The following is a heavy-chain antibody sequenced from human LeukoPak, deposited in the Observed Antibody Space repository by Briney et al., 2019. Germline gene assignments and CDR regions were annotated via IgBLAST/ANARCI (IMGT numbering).Heavy chain of an antibody. Sequence: GGSLRLSCAASGFTFSSYSMNWVRQAPGKGLEWVSSISSSSSSYIYYADSVKGRFTISRDNAKNSLYLQMNSLRAEDTAVYYCALGATLDAFDIWGQGTMVTVSS. CDR2: ISSSSSSYI. CDR3: ALGATLDAFDI. D-gene: IGHD1-26*01. CDR1: GFTFSSYS. J-gene: IGHJ3*02. V-gene: IGHV3-21*01.